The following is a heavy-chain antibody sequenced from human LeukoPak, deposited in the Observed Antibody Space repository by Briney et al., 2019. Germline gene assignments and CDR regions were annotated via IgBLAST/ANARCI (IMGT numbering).Heavy chain of an antibody. Sequence: ASVKVSCKASGYPFSIYDVNWVRQAAGQGLEWLGWMNPNGIAAGYSQKFQDRVTLTMDTSTSTAYLELSSLRSEDTAVYYCARGIGYCSSTSCPNWFDPWGQGTLVTVSS. J-gene: IGHJ5*02. CDR3: ARGIGYCSSTSCPNWFDP. D-gene: IGHD2-2*01. CDR2: MNPNGIAA. V-gene: IGHV1-8*01. CDR1: GYPFSIYD.